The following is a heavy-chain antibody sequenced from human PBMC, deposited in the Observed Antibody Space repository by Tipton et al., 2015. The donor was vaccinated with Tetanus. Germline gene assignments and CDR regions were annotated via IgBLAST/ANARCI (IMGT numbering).Heavy chain of an antibody. V-gene: IGHV3-21*01. CDR3: ARVVAARQTYTWFDP. Sequence: GSPRLSCAASGFTFSSYSMNWVRQAPGKGLEWVSSISTSSTYIYYADSVKGRFTISRDNAKNSLYLQMNSLRAEDTAVYYCARVVAARQTYTWFDPWGQGTLVTVSS. CDR1: GFTFSSYS. CDR2: ISTSSTYI. D-gene: IGHD6-6*01. J-gene: IGHJ5*02.